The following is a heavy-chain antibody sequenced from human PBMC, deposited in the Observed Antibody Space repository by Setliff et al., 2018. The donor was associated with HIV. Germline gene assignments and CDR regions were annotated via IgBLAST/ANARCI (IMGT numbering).Heavy chain of an antibody. J-gene: IGHJ4*02. CDR3: ARASPGVVIIPDS. CDR1: DFDFSSYS. V-gene: IGHV3-21*01. D-gene: IGHD3-22*01. CDR2: ISPGGSFM. Sequence: AGGSLRLSCAASDFDFSSYSMTWVRQAPGKGLEWVASISPGGSFMYYGDSVQGRFTISRDDAKSSLYLQMNSLKAEDTATYFCARASPGVVIIPDSWGQGTLVTVSS.